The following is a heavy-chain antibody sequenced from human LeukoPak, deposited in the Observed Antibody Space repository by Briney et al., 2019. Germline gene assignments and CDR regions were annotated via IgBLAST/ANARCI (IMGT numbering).Heavy chain of an antibody. D-gene: IGHD3-22*01. J-gene: IGHJ3*02. Sequence: ASVKVSCKASGYTFTSYDINWVRQATGQGLEWMGWMNPNSDNTGYAQKFQGRVTMTRNTSISTAYMELSSLRSEDTAVYYCARGPHYYDSRMDAFDIWGQGTMVTVSS. CDR2: MNPNSDNT. CDR1: GYTFTSYD. V-gene: IGHV1-8*01. CDR3: ARGPHYYDSRMDAFDI.